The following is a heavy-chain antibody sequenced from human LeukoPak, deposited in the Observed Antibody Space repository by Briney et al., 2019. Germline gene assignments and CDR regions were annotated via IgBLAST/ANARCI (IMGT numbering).Heavy chain of an antibody. V-gene: IGHV3-43*01. J-gene: IGHJ5*02. CDR3: AKGTGRSTLNWFDP. CDR2: ISWDGDNT. Sequence: GGSLRLSCAASGFTFNDYTMHWVRQAPGKGLEWVSLISWDGDNTYYADSVKGRFTISRDNSKNSLYLQMNSLRTEDTALYYCAKGTGRSTLNWFDPWGQGTLVTVSS. CDR1: GFTFNDYT. D-gene: IGHD1-14*01.